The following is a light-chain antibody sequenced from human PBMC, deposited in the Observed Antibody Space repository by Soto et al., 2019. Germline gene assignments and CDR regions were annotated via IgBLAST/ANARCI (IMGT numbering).Light chain of an antibody. J-gene: IGKJ4*01. V-gene: IGKV1-12*01. CDR3: QQANSFPPT. CDR2: SAS. Sequence: DIQMTQSPSSVSASVGDRVTITCRASQGFSTWLAWYRRKPGRAPELLIYSASSLHSGVPSRFSGRGTWTDFTLTNSSLQPEDFSTYYWQQANSFPPTFGGGTEVEIK. CDR1: QGFSTW.